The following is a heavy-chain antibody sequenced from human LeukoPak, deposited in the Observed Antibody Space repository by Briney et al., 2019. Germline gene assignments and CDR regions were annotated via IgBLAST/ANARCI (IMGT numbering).Heavy chain of an antibody. Sequence: PGRSLRLSCAASGFTFDDYAMHWVRQAPGKGLEWVSGISWNSGSIVYADSGKSRFTISRDNAKNSLYLQMNSLRAEDTALYYCAKGGITMIVVVTLDAFDIWGKGTMVTVSS. J-gene: IGHJ3*02. CDR3: AKGGITMIVVVTLDAFDI. CDR1: GFTFDDYA. CDR2: ISWNSGSI. V-gene: IGHV3-9*01. D-gene: IGHD3-22*01.